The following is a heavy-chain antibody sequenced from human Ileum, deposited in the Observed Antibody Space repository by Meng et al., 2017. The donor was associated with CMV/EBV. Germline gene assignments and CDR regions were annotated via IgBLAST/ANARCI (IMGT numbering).Heavy chain of an antibody. D-gene: IGHD2-2*01. CDR1: GHTFITYA. V-gene: IGHV1-2*02. CDR3: VRGANYASYRVDY. Sequence: QVQLVQSGTEVKKPGASVKVSCKASGHTFITYAMYWVRQAPGQGLEWMGWINPNSGDTNYAQTFQDRVTVTRDTSINTVYMDFRGLTSDDTAMYYCVRGANYASYRVDYWGQGTLVTVSS. J-gene: IGHJ4*02. CDR2: INPNSGDT.